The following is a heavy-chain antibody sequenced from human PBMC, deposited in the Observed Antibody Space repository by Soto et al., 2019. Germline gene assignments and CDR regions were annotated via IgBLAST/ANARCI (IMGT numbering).Heavy chain of an antibody. J-gene: IGHJ4*02. Sequence: SQTLSLTCAISGDSVSSNSAAWNWIRQSPSRGLEWLGRTYYRSKWYNDYAVSVKSRITINPDTSKNQFSLQLNSVTPEDTAVYYCARATYLGYCSGGSCPTPYYFDYWGQGTLGTVSS. CDR3: ARATYLGYCSGGSCPTPYYFDY. CDR2: TYYRSKWYN. V-gene: IGHV6-1*01. D-gene: IGHD2-15*01. CDR1: GDSVSSNSAA.